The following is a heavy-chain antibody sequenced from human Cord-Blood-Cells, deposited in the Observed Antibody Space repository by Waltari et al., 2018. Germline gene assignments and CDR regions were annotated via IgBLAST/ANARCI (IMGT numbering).Heavy chain of an antibody. V-gene: IGHV3-30*04. CDR1: GFTFSSYA. J-gene: IGHJ4*02. CDR2: KSDDGSNK. CDR3: ARGSRIAAAGGPDY. D-gene: IGHD6-13*01. Sequence: QVQLVESGGGVVQPGRSLRLSCAASGFTFSSYAMHWVRQAPGKGLEWVAVKSDDGSNKYYADSVKGRFTISRDNSKNTLYLQMNSLRAEDTAVYYCARGSRIAAAGGPDYWGQGTLVTVSS.